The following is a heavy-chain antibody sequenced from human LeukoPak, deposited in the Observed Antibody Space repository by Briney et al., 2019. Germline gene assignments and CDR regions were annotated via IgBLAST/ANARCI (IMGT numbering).Heavy chain of an antibody. CDR1: GFTFSRYA. J-gene: IGHJ4*02. D-gene: IGHD2-15*01. CDR2: ISDSGGNT. CDR3: VKGQSASCYSVDDF. Sequence: QPGGSLRLYCAASGFTFSRYAMNWVRQAARRGLEWVSVISDSGGNTYYADSVKGRFTISRDNTKNTLYLQLNNLRTEDTAVYFCVKGQSASCYSVDDFWGQGTLVTVSS. V-gene: IGHV3-23*01.